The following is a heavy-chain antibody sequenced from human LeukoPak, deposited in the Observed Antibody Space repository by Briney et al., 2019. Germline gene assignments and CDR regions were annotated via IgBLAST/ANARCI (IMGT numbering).Heavy chain of an antibody. V-gene: IGHV3-21*01. D-gene: IGHD3-16*02. Sequence: GGSLRLSCAASGFTFTSYSMNWVRQAPGKGLEWVSCISSSSTYIYYADSVKGRFTISRDNAENSLYLQMNSLTAEDTAVYYCARSWGELSFFDSWGQGTLVTVSS. CDR3: ARSWGELSFFDS. CDR2: ISSSSTYI. J-gene: IGHJ4*02. CDR1: GFTFTSYS.